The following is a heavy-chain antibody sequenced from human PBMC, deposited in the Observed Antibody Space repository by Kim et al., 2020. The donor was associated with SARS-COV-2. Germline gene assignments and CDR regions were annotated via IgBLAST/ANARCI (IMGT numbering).Heavy chain of an antibody. Sequence: GGSLRLSCAASGFTFSSYAMSWVRQAPGKGLEWVSAISGSGGSTYYADSVKGRFTISRDNSKNTLYLQMNSLRAEDTAVYYCAKMESVVTAIPGVDYWGQGTLVTVSS. D-gene: IGHD2-21*02. J-gene: IGHJ4*02. CDR2: ISGSGGST. CDR3: AKMESVVTAIPGVDY. V-gene: IGHV3-23*01. CDR1: GFTFSSYA.